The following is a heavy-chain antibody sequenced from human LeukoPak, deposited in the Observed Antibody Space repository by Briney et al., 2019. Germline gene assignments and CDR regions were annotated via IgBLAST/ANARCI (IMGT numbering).Heavy chain of an antibody. Sequence: SETLSLTCTVSGGSISSGGHYWSWIRQPPGKGLEWIGHIYHSGSTYYNPSLKSRVTISVDRSKNQFSLKLSSVTAADTAVYYCAREYSSSSDWGQGTLVTVSS. D-gene: IGHD6-6*01. J-gene: IGHJ4*02. V-gene: IGHV4-30-2*01. CDR2: IYHSGST. CDR1: GGSISSGGHY. CDR3: AREYSSSSD.